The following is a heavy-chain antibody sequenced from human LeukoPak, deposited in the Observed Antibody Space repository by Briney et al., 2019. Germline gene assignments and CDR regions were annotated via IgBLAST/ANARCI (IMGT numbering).Heavy chain of an antibody. Sequence: GASVKVSCKASGYTFTSHGMSWVRQAPGQGLEWMGWINTNTGHATYAQGFTGRFVFSLDTSVSTAYLQISSLKTEDIAVYYCARDLWDYWGQGTLVTVSS. CDR2: INTNTGHA. CDR3: ARDLWDY. J-gene: IGHJ4*02. CDR1: GYTFTSHG. V-gene: IGHV7-4-1*02. D-gene: IGHD2-21*01.